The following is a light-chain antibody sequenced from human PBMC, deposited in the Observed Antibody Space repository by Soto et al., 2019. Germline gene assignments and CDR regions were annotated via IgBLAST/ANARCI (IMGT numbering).Light chain of an antibody. CDR2: DAS. Sequence: EIVLTQSPATLSLSPGERATLSCRASQNVTTYLAWYQQKPGQGPRLLIYDASNRATDIPARFSGSGSGTDFTLTISSLEPEDFALYYCQQRFNWPITFGQGTRLDIK. CDR3: QQRFNWPIT. CDR1: QNVTTY. J-gene: IGKJ5*01. V-gene: IGKV3-11*01.